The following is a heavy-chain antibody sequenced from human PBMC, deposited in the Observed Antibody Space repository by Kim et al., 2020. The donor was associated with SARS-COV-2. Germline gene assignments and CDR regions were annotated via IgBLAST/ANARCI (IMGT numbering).Heavy chain of an antibody. V-gene: IGHV1-46*01. CDR3: ARPKVATMGYYFDY. J-gene: IGHJ4*02. Sequence: AQKFQGRVTMTRDTSTSTVYMELSSLRSEDTAVYYCARPKVATMGYYFDYWGQGTLVTVSS. D-gene: IGHD5-12*01.